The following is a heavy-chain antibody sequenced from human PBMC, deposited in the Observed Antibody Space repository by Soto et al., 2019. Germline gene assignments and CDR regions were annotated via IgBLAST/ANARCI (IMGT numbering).Heavy chain of an antibody. V-gene: IGHV1-18*01. J-gene: IGHJ2*01. CDR3: AYLSGEYVDYDCYFDL. Sequence: QVQLVQSGAEEKKPGASVTVSCKASGYTFTSYGISWVRQAPGQGLEWMGWISAYNGNTNYAQQLQGSVTMTTDTSASTAYMELRSLRSDDTAVYCCAYLSGEYVDYDCYFDLWGRGTLVTVSS. CDR2: ISAYNGNT. CDR1: GYTFTSYG. D-gene: IGHD4-17*01.